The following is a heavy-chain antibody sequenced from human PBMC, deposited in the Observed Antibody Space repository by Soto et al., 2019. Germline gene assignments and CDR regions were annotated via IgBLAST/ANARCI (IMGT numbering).Heavy chain of an antibody. D-gene: IGHD6-6*01. V-gene: IGHV3-30*18. Sequence: QVQLVQSGGGVIQPGKSLRLSCAASGITFTTYGMHWVRQTPGKRLEWVAVVSYDGSHKYYADSVKGRFTISRDDSKNTLYLQMNSLRVEDTAVYYCAKEMYPRTVLDSSSPWGDYWGQGTLVTVSS. CDR1: GITFTTYG. J-gene: IGHJ4*02. CDR2: VSYDGSHK. CDR3: AKEMYPRTVLDSSSPWGDY.